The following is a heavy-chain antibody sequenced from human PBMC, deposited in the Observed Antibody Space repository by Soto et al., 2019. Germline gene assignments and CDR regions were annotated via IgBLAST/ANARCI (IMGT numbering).Heavy chain of an antibody. CDR2: IYYSGST. CDR3: ARHNYASGFFDY. CDR1: GGSISSSNYY. V-gene: IGHV4-39*01. D-gene: IGHD3-10*01. J-gene: IGHJ4*02. Sequence: SETLSLTCTVSGGSISSSNYYWGWIRQPPGKGLEWIGSIYYSGSTYYNPSLKSRVTISVDTSKNQFSLKLSSVTAADTAVYFCARHNYASGFFDYWGRGTLVTVSS.